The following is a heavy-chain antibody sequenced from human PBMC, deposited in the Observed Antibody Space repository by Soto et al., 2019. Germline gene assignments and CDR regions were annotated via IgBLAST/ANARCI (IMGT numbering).Heavy chain of an antibody. CDR2: IYYSGST. J-gene: IGHJ6*02. Sequence: QVQLQESGPGLVKPSQTLSLTCTVSGGSISSGGYYWSWIRQHPGNGLEGIGYIYYSGSTYYNPSLQSRVTISVDTSKNQFSLKLSSVTAADTAVYYCARDRGVRGVQDYYYGMDVWGQGTTVTVSS. CDR3: ARDRGVRGVQDYYYGMDV. CDR1: GGSISSGGYY. V-gene: IGHV4-31*03. D-gene: IGHD3-10*01.